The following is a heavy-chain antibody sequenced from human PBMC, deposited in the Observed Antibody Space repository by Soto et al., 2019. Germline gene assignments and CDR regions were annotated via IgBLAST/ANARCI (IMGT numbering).Heavy chain of an antibody. Sequence: PSETLSLTCVVSGNSISTTNWWSWVRQSPGKGLEWIGEIYHSGSTNHNPSLKSRVTISVDKSKNQFSLKLSSVTAADTAVYYCARDVGYHYDGSPSGQFDFWGQGTLVTVSS. CDR3: ARDVGYHYDGSPSGQFDF. CDR2: IYHSGST. J-gene: IGHJ4*02. V-gene: IGHV4-4*02. D-gene: IGHD3-22*01. CDR1: GNSISTTNW.